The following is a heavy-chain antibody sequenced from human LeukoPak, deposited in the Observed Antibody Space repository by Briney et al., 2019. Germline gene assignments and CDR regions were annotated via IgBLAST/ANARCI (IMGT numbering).Heavy chain of an antibody. CDR2: ITWNSDTI. V-gene: IGHV3-9*01. Sequence: GGSLRLSCAASGFTFDDYVMHWVRQAPGKGLEWVSGITWNSDTIAYADSVKGRFTISRDNSKNTLYLQMNSLRAEDTAVYYCARAEAAARWRGYYYYYYYMDVWGKGTTVTVSS. CDR1: GFTFDDYV. D-gene: IGHD6-6*01. J-gene: IGHJ6*03. CDR3: ARAEAAARWRGYYYYYYYMDV.